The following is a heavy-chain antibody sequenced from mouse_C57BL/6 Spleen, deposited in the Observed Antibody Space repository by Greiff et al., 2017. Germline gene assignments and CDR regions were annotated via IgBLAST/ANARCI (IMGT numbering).Heavy chain of an antibody. Sequence: VQLQQPGAELVKPGASVKLSCKASGYTFTSYWMHWVKQRPGQGLEWIGMIHPNSGSTNYNEKFKSKATLTVDKSSSTAYMQLSSLTSEDSAVYYCVGGPDSSGSWFAYWGQGTLVTVSA. V-gene: IGHV1-64*01. CDR3: VGGPDSSGSWFAY. D-gene: IGHD3-2*02. J-gene: IGHJ3*01. CDR1: GYTFTSYW. CDR2: IHPNSGST.